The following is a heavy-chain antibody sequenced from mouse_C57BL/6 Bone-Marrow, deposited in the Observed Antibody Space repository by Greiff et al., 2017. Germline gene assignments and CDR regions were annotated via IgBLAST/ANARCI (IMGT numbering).Heavy chain of an antibody. D-gene: IGHD2-13*01. J-gene: IGHJ1*03. Sequence: VQLQQSGPELVKPGASVKISCKASGYAFSSSWMNWVKQRPGKGLEWIGRIYPGDGDTNYNGKFKGKATLTADKSSSTAYMQISSLTSEDSAVYFSARLDYCWYFDVWGTGTTVTVSS. CDR1: GYAFSSSW. V-gene: IGHV1-82*01. CDR2: IYPGDGDT. CDR3: ARLDYCWYFDV.